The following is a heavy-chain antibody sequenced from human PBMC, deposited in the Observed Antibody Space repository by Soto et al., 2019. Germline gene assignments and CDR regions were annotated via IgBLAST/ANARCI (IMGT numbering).Heavy chain of an antibody. CDR3: ARTYYDFWSGYWRWFDP. CDR2: IYYNGST. J-gene: IGHJ5*02. Sequence: QVQLQESGPGLVKPSETLSLTCTVSGGSISGYYWSWIRQPPGKGLEWIGYIYYNGSTNYNPSLKSRVTISVDTSKNQFSLKLSSETAADTAVYYCARTYYDFWSGYWRWFDPWGQGTLVTVSS. V-gene: IGHV4-59*01. D-gene: IGHD3-3*01. CDR1: GGSISGYY.